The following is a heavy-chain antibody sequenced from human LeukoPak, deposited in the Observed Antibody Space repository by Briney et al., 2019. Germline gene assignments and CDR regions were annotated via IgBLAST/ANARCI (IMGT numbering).Heavy chain of an antibody. CDR3: AKQGAVRQDYYMDV. J-gene: IGHJ6*03. D-gene: IGHD1/OR15-1a*01. CDR2: IIPIFGTP. CDR1: GVSFSSYA. Sequence: SVNVSCKASGVSFSSYAITWVRQAPGQGLEWMGRIIPIFGTPTYAQKFQGRVTITADMGSSTAYLELTSLTSEDTARYFCAKQGAVRQDYYMDVWGNGTTVTVSS. V-gene: IGHV1-69*06.